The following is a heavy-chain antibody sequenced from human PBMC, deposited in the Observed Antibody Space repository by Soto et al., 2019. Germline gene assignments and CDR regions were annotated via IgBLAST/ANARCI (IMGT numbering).Heavy chain of an antibody. CDR2: IKNKANSYTT. V-gene: IGHV3-72*01. J-gene: IGHJ4*02. CDR1: GFTFSTHY. D-gene: IGHD1-26*01. CDR3: ARVSLVGPSGGRYFDY. Sequence: EVQLVESGGGLVQPGGSLRLSCAASGFTFSTHYMDWVRQAPGKGLEWVGRIKNKANSYTTEYPASVEGKFTISREDSQNSLYLQMNSLKTEDTAVYYCARVSLVGPSGGRYFDYWGQGSQVGVSS.